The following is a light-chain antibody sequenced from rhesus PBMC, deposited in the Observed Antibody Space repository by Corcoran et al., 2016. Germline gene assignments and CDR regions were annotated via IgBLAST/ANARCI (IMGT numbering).Light chain of an antibody. CDR2: RNN. Sequence: QAGLTQPPSVSKGLRQTATLTCTGNSNNVGNEGAAWLQQHQGHPPKLLSYRNNNRPSGVSERFSASRSGNTASLTITGLQPEDEADYYCSAWDSSFSSYIFGGGTRLTVL. V-gene: IGLV10-114*01. J-gene: IGLJ1*01. CDR1: SNNVGNEG. CDR3: SAWDSSFSSYI.